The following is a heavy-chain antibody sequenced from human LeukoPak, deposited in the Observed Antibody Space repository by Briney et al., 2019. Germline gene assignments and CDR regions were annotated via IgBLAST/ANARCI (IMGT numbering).Heavy chain of an antibody. D-gene: IGHD4-11*01. V-gene: IGHV3-74*01. CDR1: GFTFSSYW. J-gene: IGHJ4*02. CDR2: INPGGSST. Sequence: GGSLRLSCAASGFTFSSYWMHWVRQVPGKGLVWVSRINPGGSSTAYADSVKGRFTISRDSAKNTLYLQMDSLRAEDTAIYYCARSNQADDYWGQGTLVTVSS. CDR3: ARSNQADDY.